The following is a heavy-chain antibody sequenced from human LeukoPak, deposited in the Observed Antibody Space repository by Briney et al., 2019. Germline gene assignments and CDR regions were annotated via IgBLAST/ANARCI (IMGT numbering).Heavy chain of an antibody. D-gene: IGHD2-15*01. V-gene: IGHV4-39*01. Sequence: SETLSLTCTVSGGSISSRNYYWAWIRQPRGKGLEWIATIYYSGNTYYNPSLMSRVTISVDTSKNQFSLKMSSVTAADTAVYYCASLAATNNYYYMDVWGKGTTLTVSS. CDR1: GGSISSRNYY. J-gene: IGHJ6*03. CDR2: IYYSGNT. CDR3: ASLAATNNYYYMDV.